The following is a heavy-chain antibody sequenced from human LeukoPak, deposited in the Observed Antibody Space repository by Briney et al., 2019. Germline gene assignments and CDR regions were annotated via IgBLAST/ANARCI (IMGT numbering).Heavy chain of an antibody. CDR2: IYYSGST. D-gene: IGHD3-3*01. J-gene: IGHJ6*02. V-gene: IGHV4-31*03. CDR1: GGSISSGGYY. Sequence: SETLSLTCTVSGGSISSGGYYWSWIRQHPGKGLEWIVYIYYSGSTYYNPSLKSRVTISVDTSKNQFSLKLSSVTAADTAVYYCARRPGDFWSGYYYGMDVWGQGTTVTVSS. CDR3: ARRPGDFWSGYYYGMDV.